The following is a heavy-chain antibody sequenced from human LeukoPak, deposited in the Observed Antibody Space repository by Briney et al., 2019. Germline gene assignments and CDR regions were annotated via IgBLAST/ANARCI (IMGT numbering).Heavy chain of an antibody. CDR1: GGSISSYY. D-gene: IGHD3-3*01. J-gene: IGHJ6*02. V-gene: IGHV4-59*08. CDR3: ARHLPPKYYDFWSGYYTGTGYGMDV. CDR2: IYYSGST. Sequence: KPSETLSLTCTVSGGSISSYYWSWIRQPPGKGLEWIGYIYYSGSTNYNPSLKSRVTISVDTSKNQFSLKLSSVTAADTAVYYCARHLPPKYYDFWSGYYTGTGYGMDVWGQGTTVTVSS.